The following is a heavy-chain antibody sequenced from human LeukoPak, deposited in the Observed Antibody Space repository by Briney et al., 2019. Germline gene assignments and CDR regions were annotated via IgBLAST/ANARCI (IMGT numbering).Heavy chain of an antibody. CDR2: MNPNSGST. CDR1: GYTFTSYD. CDR3: ARGRSTGYPYYFEY. V-gene: IGHV1-8*03. D-gene: IGHD5-12*01. J-gene: IGHJ4*02. Sequence: VNVSCKVSGYTFTSYDINWVRQATGQGLEWMGWMNPNSGSTGYAQKFQGRVTITRNTSISTAYMELSGLRSEDTAVFYCARGRSTGYPYYFEYWGQGTLVTVSS.